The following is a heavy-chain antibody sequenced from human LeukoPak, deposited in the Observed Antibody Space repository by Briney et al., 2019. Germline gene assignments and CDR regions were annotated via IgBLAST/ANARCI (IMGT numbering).Heavy chain of an antibody. J-gene: IGHJ5*02. V-gene: IGHV4-34*01. D-gene: IGHD6-13*01. Sequence: SETLSLTCAVYGGSFSGYYWGWIRQPPGKGLEWIGSIYYSGSTYYNPSLKSRVTISVDTSKNQFSLKLSSVTAADTAVYYCARTLSSSWAHNWFDPWGQGTLVTVSS. CDR2: IYYSGST. CDR1: GGSFSGYY. CDR3: ARTLSSSWAHNWFDP.